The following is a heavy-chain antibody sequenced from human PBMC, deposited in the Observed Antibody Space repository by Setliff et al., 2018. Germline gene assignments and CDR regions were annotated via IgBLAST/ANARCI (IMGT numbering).Heavy chain of an antibody. D-gene: IGHD6-13*01. J-gene: IGHJ4*02. CDR2: IYHSGST. CDR3: ARGGGSSWYGFDY. V-gene: IGHV4-38-2*01. Sequence: SETLSLTCAVSDYSISSGYYWGWIRQPPGKGLEWIGSIYHSGSTYYNPSLKSRVTISIDTSKNQFSLRLSSVTAADTAVYYCARGGGSSWYGFDYWGQGTLVTVSS. CDR1: DYSISSGYY.